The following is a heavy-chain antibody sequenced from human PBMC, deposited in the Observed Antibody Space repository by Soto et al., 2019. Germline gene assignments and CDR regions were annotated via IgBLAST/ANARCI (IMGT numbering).Heavy chain of an antibody. D-gene: IGHD5-12*01. CDR2: IYYSGST. CDR1: GGSISSYY. V-gene: IGHV4-59*01. CDR3: AREIRQWLRLEGGFDY. J-gene: IGHJ4*02. Sequence: SETLSLTCTVSGGSISSYYWSWIRQPPGKGLEWIGYIYYSGSTNYNPSLKSRVTISVDTSKNQFSLKLSSVTAADTAVYYCAREIRQWLRLEGGFDYWGQGTLVTVSS.